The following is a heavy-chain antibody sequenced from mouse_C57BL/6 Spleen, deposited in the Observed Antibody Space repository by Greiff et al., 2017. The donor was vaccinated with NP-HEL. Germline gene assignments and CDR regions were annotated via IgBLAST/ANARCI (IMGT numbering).Heavy chain of an antibody. V-gene: IGHV1-4*01. CDR2: INPSSGYT. CDR1: GYTFTSYT. CDR3: ARGVTAQATMDY. Sequence: QVQLQQSGAELARPGASVKMSCKASGYTFTSYTMHWVKQRPGQGLEWIGYINPSSGYTKYNQKFKDKATLTADKSSSTAYMQLSSLTSEDSAVYYCARGVTAQATMDYWGQGTSVTVSS. D-gene: IGHD3-2*02. J-gene: IGHJ4*01.